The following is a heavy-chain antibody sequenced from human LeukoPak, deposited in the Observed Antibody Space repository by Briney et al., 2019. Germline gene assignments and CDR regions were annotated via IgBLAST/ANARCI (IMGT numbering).Heavy chain of an antibody. V-gene: IGHV1-8*01. CDR1: GYTFTIYD. J-gene: IGHJ4*02. Sequence: ASVKVSCKSSGYTFTIYDIIGVRQATGQGLELMGWMNPNTGYTGYAHQFQGRITMTRNTAINTAYMELRSLNSQDTAVYYCARSSAWAHFANWGQGTLVSVSS. D-gene: IGHD2-15*01. CDR3: ARSSAWAHFAN. CDR2: MNPNTGYT.